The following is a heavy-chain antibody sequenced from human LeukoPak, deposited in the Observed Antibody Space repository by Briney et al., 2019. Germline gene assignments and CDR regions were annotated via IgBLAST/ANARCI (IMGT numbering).Heavy chain of an antibody. D-gene: IGHD3-10*01. V-gene: IGHV3-7*03. CDR1: GFTFGDFF. CDR3: ARGVTMIRGAVMYPYFFDF. J-gene: IGHJ4*02. Sequence: GGSLRLSCAASGFTFGDFFMSWVRQAPGKGLEWGANINRDGSEKFHVDSVRGRFTISRDNAKNALFLQMHSLRADDTAMYFCARGVTMIRGAVMYPYFFDFWGRGTLVTVSS. CDR2: INRDGSEK.